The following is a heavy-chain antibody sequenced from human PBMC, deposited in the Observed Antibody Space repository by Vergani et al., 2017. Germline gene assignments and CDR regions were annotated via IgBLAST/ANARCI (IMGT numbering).Heavy chain of an antibody. D-gene: IGHD3-22*01. V-gene: IGHV3-23*01. CDR3: AKDNVPGYYDSSGYCDY. CDR2: ISGNNDDV. Sequence: EVQLLESGGDLVQPGGSLRLSCAASGFTFIMHAMSWVRQAPGKGLEWVSSISGNNDDVYYADSVKGRFTISRDNSKNTMFLQMNNLRAEDTAVYYCAKDNVPGYYDSSGYCDYWGQGTLVTVSS. J-gene: IGHJ4*02. CDR1: GFTFIMHA.